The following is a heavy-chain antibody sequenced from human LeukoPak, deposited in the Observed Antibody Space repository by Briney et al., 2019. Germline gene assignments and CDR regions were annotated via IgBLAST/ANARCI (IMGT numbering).Heavy chain of an antibody. J-gene: IGHJ5*02. V-gene: IGHV4-59*01. CDR1: GGSISSYY. Sequence: PSETLSLTCTVSGGSISSYYWSWIRQPPGKGLEWIGYIYYSGSTNYNPSLKSRVTISLDTSKNQFSLKLSSVTAADTAVYYCARRVAMTTVTSWFDPWGQGTLVTVSS. D-gene: IGHD4-17*01. CDR3: ARRVAMTTVTSWFDP. CDR2: IYYSGST.